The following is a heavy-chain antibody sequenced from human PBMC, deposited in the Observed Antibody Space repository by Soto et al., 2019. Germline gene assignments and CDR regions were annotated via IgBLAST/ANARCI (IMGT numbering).Heavy chain of an antibody. Sequence: PGGSLRLSCAASGLTFSSYSMNWVRQAPGKGLEWVSSISSSSSYIYYADSVKGRFTISRDNAKNSLYLQMNSLRAEDTAVYYCARDYYGSGYNWFDPWGQGTLVTVSS. V-gene: IGHV3-21*01. CDR1: GLTFSSYS. CDR2: ISSSSSYI. D-gene: IGHD3-10*01. CDR3: ARDYYGSGYNWFDP. J-gene: IGHJ5*02.